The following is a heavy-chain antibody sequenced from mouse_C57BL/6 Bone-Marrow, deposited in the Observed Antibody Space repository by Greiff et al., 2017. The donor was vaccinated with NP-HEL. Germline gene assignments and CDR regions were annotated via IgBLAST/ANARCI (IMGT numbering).Heavy chain of an antibody. Sequence: QVQLQQSGPELVKPGASVKISCKASGYSFTSYYIHWVKQRPGQGLEWIGWIYPVSGNTKYNEKFKGKATLTADTSSSPAYMQLSSLTSEDSAVYYCAREYYGSSYDWYFDGWGTGTTVTVSS. V-gene: IGHV1-66*01. D-gene: IGHD1-1*01. CDR2: IYPVSGNT. CDR1: GYSFTSYY. CDR3: AREYYGSSYDWYFDG. J-gene: IGHJ1*03.